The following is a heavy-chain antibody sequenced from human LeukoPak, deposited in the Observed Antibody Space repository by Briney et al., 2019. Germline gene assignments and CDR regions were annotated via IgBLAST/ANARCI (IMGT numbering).Heavy chain of an antibody. CDR1: GFAPGTYW. Sequence: GGSLRLSCAASGFAPGTYWMHWVRQAPGKGLVWVARISTDGSKITYADSVKGRFSISRDHAKNTVYLQMNSLRVDDTAVYYCARGVLYVRGVYYFDVWGQGTLVTVSS. D-gene: IGHD3-10*02. J-gene: IGHJ4*02. CDR2: ISTDGSKI. V-gene: IGHV3-74*03. CDR3: ARGVLYVRGVYYFDV.